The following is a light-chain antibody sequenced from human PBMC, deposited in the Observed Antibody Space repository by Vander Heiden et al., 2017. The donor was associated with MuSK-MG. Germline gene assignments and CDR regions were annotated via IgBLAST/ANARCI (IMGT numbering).Light chain of an antibody. Sequence: EIVLTQSPGTLSLSLGERATLSCRASQSVSSSYLAWYQQKPGQAPRLLIYGASSRATGIPDRFSGSGSGTDFTLTISRLGPEDFAVYYCQQYGSSPWTFGQGTKVEIK. V-gene: IGKV3-20*01. CDR2: GAS. CDR3: QQYGSSPWT. CDR1: QSVSSSY. J-gene: IGKJ1*01.